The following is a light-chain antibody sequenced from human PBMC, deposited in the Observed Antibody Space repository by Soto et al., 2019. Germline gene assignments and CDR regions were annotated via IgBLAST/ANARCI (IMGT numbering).Light chain of an antibody. CDR3: QQYNKWPIT. CDR1: QDISSA. CDR2: DAS. V-gene: IGKV1D-13*01. Sequence: AIQLTQSPSCLSASVGDRVTVTCRASQDISSALAWYQQKPGKAPKLLIYDASNLYTGVPSRFSGSGSGTEFTLAITSLQSEDFGVYYCQQYNKWPITFGQGTRLEI. J-gene: IGKJ5*01.